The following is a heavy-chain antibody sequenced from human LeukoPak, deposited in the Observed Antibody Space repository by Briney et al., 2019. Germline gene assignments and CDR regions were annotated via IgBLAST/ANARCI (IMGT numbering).Heavy chain of an antibody. J-gene: IGHJ1*01. CDR1: GFTFSNYA. V-gene: IGHV3-7*03. CDR3: AKGFGLDH. CDR2: IDQDGSDK. D-gene: IGHD3-3*01. Sequence: GGSLRLSCAASGFTFSNYAMSWVRQAAGKGLEWVANIDQDGSDKNYVVSVGGRFTISRDNAKNSVYLQMNSLRVEDTAVYYCAKGFGLDHWGQGTLVTVSS.